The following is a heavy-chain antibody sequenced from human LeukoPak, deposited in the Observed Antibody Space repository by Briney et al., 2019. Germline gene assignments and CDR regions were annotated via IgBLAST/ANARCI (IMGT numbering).Heavy chain of an antibody. V-gene: IGHV1-24*01. CDR2: FDPEDGET. J-gene: IGHJ4*02. CDR3: ATVPRYNWNYDY. D-gene: IGHD1-20*01. Sequence: ASVKVSCKVSGYTLTELSMHWVRQAPGNGLEWMGGFDPEDGETIYAQKFQGRVTMTEDTSTDTAYMELSSLRSEDTAVYYCATVPRYNWNYDYWGQGTLVTVSS. CDR1: GYTLTELS.